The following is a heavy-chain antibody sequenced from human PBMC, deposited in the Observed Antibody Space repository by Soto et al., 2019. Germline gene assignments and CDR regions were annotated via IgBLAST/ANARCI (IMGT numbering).Heavy chain of an antibody. D-gene: IGHD3-16*01. CDR3: ATADTSDV. CDR2: ISYDGRNK. J-gene: IGHJ6*02. CDR1: GFTFSSYG. V-gene: IGHV3-30*03. Sequence: QVQLVESGGAVVQPGRSLRLSCAASGFTFSSYGMPWVRQAPGKGLERVAVISYDGRNKYYADSVKGRFTISRDNSKNTLYLQMNSLRAEDTAVYYCATADTSDVWGQGTTVTVSS.